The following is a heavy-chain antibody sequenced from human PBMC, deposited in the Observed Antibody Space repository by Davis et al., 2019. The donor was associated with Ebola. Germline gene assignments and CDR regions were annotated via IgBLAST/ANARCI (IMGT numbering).Heavy chain of an antibody. J-gene: IGHJ4*02. V-gene: IGHV3-30*02. CDR1: GFTYG. Sequence: PGGSLRLSCAASGFTYGMHWVRQAPGKGLEWVAYIQYDGSTKYYADSVKGRFTISRDNSENTMYLQMNSLRAGDTAMYYCAKTEFCTLSDCPTRGYLDHWGQGTLVTVSS. CDR3: AKTEFCTLSDCPTRGYLDH. CDR2: IQYDGSTK. D-gene: IGHD3/OR15-3a*01.